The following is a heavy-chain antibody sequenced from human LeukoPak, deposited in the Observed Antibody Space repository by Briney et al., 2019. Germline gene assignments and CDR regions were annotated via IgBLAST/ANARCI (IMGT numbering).Heavy chain of an antibody. CDR3: ARHRVHYGSGSYLRGYNWFDP. CDR2: IYYSGST. J-gene: IGHJ5*02. V-gene: IGHV4-59*04. Sequence: SETLSLTCTVSGGSISSYYWSWIRQPPGKGLEWIGSIYYSGSTYYNPSLKSRVTISVDTSKNQFSLKLSSVTAADTAVYYCARHRVHYGSGSYLRGYNWFDPWGQGTLVTVSS. D-gene: IGHD3-10*01. CDR1: GGSISSYY.